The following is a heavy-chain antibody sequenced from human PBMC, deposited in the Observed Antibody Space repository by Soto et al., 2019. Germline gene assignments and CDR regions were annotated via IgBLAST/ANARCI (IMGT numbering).Heavy chain of an antibody. D-gene: IGHD3-22*01. V-gene: IGHV4-31*03. Sequence: QVQLQESGPGLVKPSQTLSPTCPVSGGSISGGGYYWSWIRQHPGKGLEWIGYIYYSGSTYYNPSLKSRVTISVDTSKNQFSLKLSSVTAADTAVYYCAIYDSSGSRGFQHWGQGTLVTVSS. CDR2: IYYSGST. CDR3: AIYDSSGSRGFQH. CDR1: GGSISGGGYY. J-gene: IGHJ1*01.